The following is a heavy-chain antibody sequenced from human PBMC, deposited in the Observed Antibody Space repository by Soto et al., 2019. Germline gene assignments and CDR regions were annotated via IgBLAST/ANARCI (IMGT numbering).Heavy chain of an antibody. CDR3: ARRGSGSYYDY. V-gene: IGHV3-23*01. CDR2: ISGSGDST. J-gene: IGHJ4*02. CDR1: GFTFSSYA. D-gene: IGHD1-26*01. Sequence: EEQLLESGGGLVQPGGSLRLSCAASGFTFSSYAMRWVRQAPGKGLEWVSAISGSGDSTYYADSVKGRFTISRDNSKNTVYLQMNSLRGEDTAVYYCARRGSGSYYDYWGQGTLVTVSS.